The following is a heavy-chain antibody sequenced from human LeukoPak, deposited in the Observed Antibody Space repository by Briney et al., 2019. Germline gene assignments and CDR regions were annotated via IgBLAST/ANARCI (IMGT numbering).Heavy chain of an antibody. CDR1: GFTFSSYE. J-gene: IGHJ5*02. D-gene: IGHD3-10*01. CDR3: ARHRGWFGEFNWFDP. V-gene: IGHV3-48*03. CDR2: ISSSGSTI. Sequence: GGSLRLSCTASGFTFSSYEMNWVHQAPGKGLERVSYISSSGSTIYYADSVKGRFTISRDNAKNSLYLQMNSLRAEDTAVYYCARHRGWFGEFNWFDPWGQGTLVTVSS.